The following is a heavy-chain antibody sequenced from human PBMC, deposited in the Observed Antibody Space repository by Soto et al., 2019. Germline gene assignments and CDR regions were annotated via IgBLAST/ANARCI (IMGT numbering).Heavy chain of an antibody. CDR3: ARSYCSDDVRCNWFEP. CDR1: GGSINNHY. Sequence: SETLSLTCTVSGGSINNHYWSWIRQPPGKGLEWIGYIYYTGSTNYNPSLKSRVTISVDTSKNQFSLKLFSVTAADRAVYYCARSYCSDDVRCNWFEPWGQGTLVTVSS. D-gene: IGHD2-15*01. V-gene: IGHV4-59*11. J-gene: IGHJ5*02. CDR2: IYYTGST.